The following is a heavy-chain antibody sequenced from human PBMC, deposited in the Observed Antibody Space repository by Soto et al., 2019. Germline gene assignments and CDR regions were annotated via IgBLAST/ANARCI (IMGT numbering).Heavy chain of an antibody. V-gene: IGHV1-8*01. Sequence: GASVKVSCKASGYTFTSYDINWVRQATGQGLEWMGWMNPNSGNTGYAQKFQGRVTMTRNTSISTAYMELSSLRSEDTAVYYCARGCSSTSCYGLDLYYYGMDVWGQGTTVTVS. CDR1: GYTFTSYD. CDR3: ARGCSSTSCYGLDLYYYGMDV. D-gene: IGHD2-2*01. J-gene: IGHJ6*02. CDR2: MNPNSGNT.